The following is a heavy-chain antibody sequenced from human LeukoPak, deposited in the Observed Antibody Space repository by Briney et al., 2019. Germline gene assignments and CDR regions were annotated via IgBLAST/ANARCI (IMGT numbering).Heavy chain of an antibody. CDR2: INHSGST. D-gene: IGHD1-20*01. CDR3: ARDTYNWNVDAFDP. V-gene: IGHV4-34*01. Sequence: SETLSLTCAVYGGSFSDYYWSWIRQPPGEGLEWIGEINHSGSTDYNPSLKSRVTISIDKSKNHFSLKLTSVTAADTAIYYCARDTYNWNVDAFDPWGQGTLVTVSS. J-gene: IGHJ5*02. CDR1: GGSFSDYY.